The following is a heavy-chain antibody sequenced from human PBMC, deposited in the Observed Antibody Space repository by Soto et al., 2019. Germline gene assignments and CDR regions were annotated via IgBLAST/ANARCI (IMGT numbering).Heavy chain of an antibody. V-gene: IGHV3-53*01. D-gene: IGHD3-22*01. J-gene: IGHJ6*02. CDR1: GLNITINY. CDR2: IYSDLRT. Sequence: GGSLRLSCAVSGLNITINYMSWVRQAPGKGLEWVAIIYSDLRTYYADSVKGRFIVSRDNSESTLFLQMNSLRAEDTAIYYCARERWYDASGYYYYYYGMDVWGQGTRVTVSS. CDR3: ARERWYDASGYYYYYYGMDV.